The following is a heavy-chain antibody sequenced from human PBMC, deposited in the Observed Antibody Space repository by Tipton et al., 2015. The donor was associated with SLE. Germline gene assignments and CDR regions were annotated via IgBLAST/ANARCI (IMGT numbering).Heavy chain of an antibody. Sequence: TLSLTCTVSGGSTSTYYWSWIRQPPGKGLEWIGYIYYSGSTNYNPSLKSRVTISVDTSKNQLSLKLSSVTAADTAVYYCARRPVESAVIPSEGNWLDPWGQGTLVTVSS. V-gene: IGHV4-59*08. CDR1: GGSTSTYY. D-gene: IGHD4-11*01. CDR3: ARRPVESAVIPSEGNWLDP. CDR2: IYYSGST. J-gene: IGHJ5*02.